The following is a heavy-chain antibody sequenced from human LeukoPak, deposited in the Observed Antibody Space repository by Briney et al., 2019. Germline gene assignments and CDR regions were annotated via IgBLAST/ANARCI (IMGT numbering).Heavy chain of an antibody. V-gene: IGHV3-21*01. Sequence: GGSLRLSCAASGFTFSSYSMNWVRQAPGEGLEWVSSISSSSSYIYYADSVKGRFTISRDNAKNSLYLQMNSLRAEDTAVYYCATGGKQLEPYWGQGTLVTVSS. J-gene: IGHJ4*02. CDR1: GFTFSSYS. D-gene: IGHD6-13*01. CDR3: ATGGKQLEPY. CDR2: ISSSSSYI.